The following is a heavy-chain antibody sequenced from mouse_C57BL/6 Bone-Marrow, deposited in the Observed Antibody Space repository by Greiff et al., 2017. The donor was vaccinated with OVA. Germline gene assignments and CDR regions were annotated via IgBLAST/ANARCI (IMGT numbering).Heavy chain of an antibody. J-gene: IGHJ1*03. Sequence: EVKLVESGEGLVKPGGSLKLSCAASGFTFSSYAMSWVRQTPEKRLEWVAYISTGGDYIYYAATVKGRFTISRDNARNTLYLQMSSLKSADTAMYYCTRDLIYYYGSSYRWWYFDVWGTGTTVTVSS. CDR2: ISTGGDYI. CDR1: GFTFSSYA. D-gene: IGHD1-1*01. V-gene: IGHV5-9-1*02. CDR3: TRDLIYYYGSSYRWWYFDV.